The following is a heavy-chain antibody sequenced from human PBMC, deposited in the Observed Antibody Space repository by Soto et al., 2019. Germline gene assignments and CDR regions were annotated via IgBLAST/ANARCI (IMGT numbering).Heavy chain of an antibody. CDR2: IYSAGST. D-gene: IGHD4-17*01. V-gene: IGHV3-66*01. CDR1: GFIVSSSY. CDR3: ARSPTGTNYAECFDP. Sequence: EVQMVESGGGLVQPGGSLRLSCAASGFIVSSSYMSWVRQAPGKGLEWVAVIYSAGSTSYADSVKGRFTIYRDSSKNTLYLQMDSQRVEDTAVYYCARSPTGTNYAECFDPWGQGTLVTVSS. J-gene: IGHJ5*02.